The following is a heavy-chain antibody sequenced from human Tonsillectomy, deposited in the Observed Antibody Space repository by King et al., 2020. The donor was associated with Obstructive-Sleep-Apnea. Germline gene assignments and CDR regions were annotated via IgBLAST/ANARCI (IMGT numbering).Heavy chain of an antibody. Sequence: VQLQQLGPGLVKHSHTLSLTCSISLDNVSSNSAACNWNRQSPSICLEWLVRTYHRTKWYSDYAVSVKSRITINPDTCKNQFSLQLNSVTPEDTAVYYCAGSRGYDAPYWFDPWGQGTLVTVSS. CDR2: TYHRTKWYS. CDR3: AGSRGYDAPYWFDP. V-gene: IGHV6-1*01. D-gene: IGHD5-12*01. CDR1: LDNVSSNSAA. J-gene: IGHJ5*02.